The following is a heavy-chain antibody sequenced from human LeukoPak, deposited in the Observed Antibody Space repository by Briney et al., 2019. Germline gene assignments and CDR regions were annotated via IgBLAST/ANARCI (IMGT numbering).Heavy chain of an antibody. J-gene: IGHJ4*02. CDR2: FNPNSGAT. CDR3: ARGAGGYSVGFAVY. Sequence: ASVKVSCKASGYSFTGYYMHWVRQAPGQGLEWMGWFNPNSGATNYAQKFQGRVTMTRDMSISTAYMELSSLRSDDTAVYYCARGAGGYSVGFAVYWGQGTLVTVSS. CDR1: GYSFTGYY. V-gene: IGHV1-2*02. D-gene: IGHD3-22*01.